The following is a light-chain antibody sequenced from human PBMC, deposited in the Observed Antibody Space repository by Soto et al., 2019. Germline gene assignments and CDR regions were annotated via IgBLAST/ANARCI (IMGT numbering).Light chain of an antibody. CDR1: QSVSSN. Sequence: EIVMTQSPATLSVSPGERATLSCRASQSVSSNLAWYQQKPGQAPRLLIYGASTRATGIPARFSGSGSVTEFTLPISSLQSEDFAVYYCQQYNNWPPGTFGQGTKVEIK. CDR2: GAS. J-gene: IGKJ1*01. V-gene: IGKV3-15*01. CDR3: QQYNNWPPGT.